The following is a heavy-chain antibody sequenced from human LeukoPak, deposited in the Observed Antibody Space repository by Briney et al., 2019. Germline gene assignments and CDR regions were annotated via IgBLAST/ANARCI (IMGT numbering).Heavy chain of an antibody. Sequence: SETLSLTCAVYGGSFSGYYWSWIRQPPGKGLEWIGEINHSGSTNYNPSLKSRVTISVDTSKNQFSLKLSSATAADTAVYYCARLCSGGDCYHSHDYWGQGTLVTVSS. D-gene: IGHD2-21*02. J-gene: IGHJ4*02. CDR3: ARLCSGGDCYHSHDY. CDR1: GGSFSGYY. CDR2: INHSGST. V-gene: IGHV4-34*01.